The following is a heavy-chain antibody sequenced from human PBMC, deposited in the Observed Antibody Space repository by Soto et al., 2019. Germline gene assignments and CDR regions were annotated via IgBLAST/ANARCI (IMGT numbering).Heavy chain of an antibody. D-gene: IGHD6-6*01. J-gene: IGHJ4*02. CDR3: ARGPYPTLSGSYSSSFDY. CDR1: GGSFSGYY. Sequence: QVQLQQWGAGLLKPSETLSLTCAVYGGSFSGYYWSWIRQPPGKGLEWIGEINHSGSTNYNPSLKSRVTISVDTSKNQFSLKLSSVTAADTAVYYCARGPYPTLSGSYSSSFDYWGQGTLVTVSS. CDR2: INHSGST. V-gene: IGHV4-34*01.